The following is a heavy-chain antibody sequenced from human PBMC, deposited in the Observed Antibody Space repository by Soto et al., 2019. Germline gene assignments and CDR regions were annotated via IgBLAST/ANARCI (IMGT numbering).Heavy chain of an antibody. V-gene: IGHV3-7*01. CDR1: GFRFSGFW. D-gene: IGHD6-19*01. CDR3: VRGSGFLLDQ. J-gene: IGHJ4*02. Sequence: EVQVVESGGGLVQPGGSLRLSCAASGFRFSGFWMNWVRQAPGKGLQWVAIIKEDGSEKYYVDSVNGRFTISRDNAKNSLYLQMDRMRVEDTAVYYCVRGSGFLLDQCGQSTPVTVSS. CDR2: IKEDGSEK.